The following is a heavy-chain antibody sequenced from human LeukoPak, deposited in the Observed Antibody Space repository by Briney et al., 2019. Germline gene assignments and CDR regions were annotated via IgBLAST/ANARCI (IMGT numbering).Heavy chain of an antibody. V-gene: IGHV4-59*01. J-gene: IGHJ4*02. D-gene: IGHD3-16*02. Sequence: SETLSLTCTVSGGSISSYYWSWIRQPPGKGLKWIGYIYYSGSTNYNPSLKSRVTISVDTSKNKFSLKLSSVTAADTAVYYCARYVWGSYPTFEDYWGQGTLVTVSS. CDR2: IYYSGST. CDR3: ARYVWGSYPTFEDY. CDR1: GGSISSYY.